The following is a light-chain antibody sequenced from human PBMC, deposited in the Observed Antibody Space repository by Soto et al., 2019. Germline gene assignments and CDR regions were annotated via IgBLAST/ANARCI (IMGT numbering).Light chain of an antibody. CDR2: GAS. J-gene: IGKJ1*01. CDR3: QHYNNWPPWT. Sequence: EIVITQSPATLSVSPGERATLSCRASQSVSSNLAWYQQKPGQAPRLLIYGASTRATGIPARFSGSGSGTVFTLTICNPQSEDFAVYYCQHYNNWPPWTFGQGTKVEIK. V-gene: IGKV3-15*01. CDR1: QSVSSN.